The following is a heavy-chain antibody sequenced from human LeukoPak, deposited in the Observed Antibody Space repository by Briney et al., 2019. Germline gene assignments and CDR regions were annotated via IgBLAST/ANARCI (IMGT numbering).Heavy chain of an antibody. J-gene: IGHJ4*02. CDR2: ISSSGRTI. V-gene: IGHV3-48*03. CDR3: VREGRYCGGGSCF. D-gene: IGHD2-15*01. Sequence: GGSLRLSCAASGFTFSSYEMNWVRQAPGKGLEWVSYISSSGRTISYADSVKGRFTISRDNSKNTLYLQMSSLRVEDTALYYCVREGRYCGGGSCFWGQGTLVTVSS. CDR1: GFTFSSYE.